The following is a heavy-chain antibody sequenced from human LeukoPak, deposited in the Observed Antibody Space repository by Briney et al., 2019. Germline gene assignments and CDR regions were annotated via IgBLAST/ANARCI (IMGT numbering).Heavy chain of an antibody. Sequence: GGSLRLSCAASGFTFRSYETNWVRQAPGKGLEWLSYTSSNIRTTYYADSVKGRFTVSRDNAKNSLYLQMNSLRAEDTAVYYCVGGILYSSGWSFSALDVWGKGTTVTVSS. D-gene: IGHD6-19*01. J-gene: IGHJ6*04. CDR2: TSSNIRTT. CDR3: VGGILYSSGWSFSALDV. CDR1: GFTFRSYE. V-gene: IGHV3-48*03.